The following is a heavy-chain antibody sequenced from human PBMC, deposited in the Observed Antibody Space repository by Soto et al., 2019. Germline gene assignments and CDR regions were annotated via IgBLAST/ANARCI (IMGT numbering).Heavy chain of an antibody. CDR2: VSVDGSNE. D-gene: IGHD4-17*01. V-gene: IGHV3-30-3*01. J-gene: IGHJ6*02. Sequence: QVQLVESGGGVVQPGGSLRLSCSASGFTFSRYAMHWVRQAPGEGLDWVAVVSVDGSNEYYAESVSGRCTISRDTSKNTLDLQMNSLRPEDTAVYFCARPRMTTTTRYHGMDGWGRGTTVTVSS. CDR1: GFTFSRYA. CDR3: ARPRMTTTTRYHGMDG.